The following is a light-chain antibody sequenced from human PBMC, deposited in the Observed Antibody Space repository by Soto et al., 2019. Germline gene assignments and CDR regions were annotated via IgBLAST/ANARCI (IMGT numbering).Light chain of an antibody. CDR3: SSYTSSSTVV. Sequence: QSVLTQPASVSGSPGQSITISCTGTSSDVGGYNYVSWYQQHPGKATKLMIYDVSNRPSGVSNRFSGSKSGNTASLTISGLQAEDEAAYYCSSYTSSSTVVFGGGTQLTVL. CDR1: SSDVGGYNY. CDR2: DVS. V-gene: IGLV2-14*01. J-gene: IGLJ2*01.